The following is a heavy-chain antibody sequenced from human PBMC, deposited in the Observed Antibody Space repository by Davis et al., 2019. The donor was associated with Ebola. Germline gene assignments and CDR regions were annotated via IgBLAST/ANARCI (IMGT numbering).Heavy chain of an antibody. J-gene: IGHJ4*02. CDR1: GYTFTSYG. CDR2: MNPSSGNT. CDR3: ARGSYGDLLKTDF. V-gene: IGHV1-8*02. Sequence: ASVKVSCKASGYTFTSYGISWVRQATGQGLEWMGWMNPSSGNTGSAQNFRGRITMTRDTSTSTAYLELSSLISEDTAVYYCARGSYGDLLKTDFWGQGSLVTVSS. D-gene: IGHD4-17*01.